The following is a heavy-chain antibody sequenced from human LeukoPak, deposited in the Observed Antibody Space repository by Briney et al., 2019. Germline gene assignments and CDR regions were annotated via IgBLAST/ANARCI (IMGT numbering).Heavy chain of an antibody. CDR1: GYTFTSYA. J-gene: IGHJ6*03. CDR3: ARARTHYYYNYMDV. V-gene: IGHV7-4-1*02. Sequence: ASVKVSCKASGYTFTSYAMNWVRQAPGQGLEGMGWINTNTGNPTYDQGFTGRFVFSLDTSVSTAYLQISSLKAEDTAVYHCARARTHYYYNYMDVWGKGTTVTVSS. CDR2: INTNTGNP.